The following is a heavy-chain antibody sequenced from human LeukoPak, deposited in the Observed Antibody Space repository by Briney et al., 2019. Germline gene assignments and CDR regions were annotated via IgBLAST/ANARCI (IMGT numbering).Heavy chain of an antibody. CDR3: ARDLARLGALSLSDAFDI. CDR1: GYTFTGYY. J-gene: IGHJ3*02. CDR2: INPNSGGT. D-gene: IGHD3-16*02. V-gene: IGHV1-2*06. Sequence: ASVKVSCKASGYTFTGYYMHWVRQAPGQGLQWMGRINPNSGGTDYAQKFQGRVTMTRDTSISTAYMELSSLRSDDTAVYYCARDLARLGALSLSDAFDIWGQGTVVTVSS.